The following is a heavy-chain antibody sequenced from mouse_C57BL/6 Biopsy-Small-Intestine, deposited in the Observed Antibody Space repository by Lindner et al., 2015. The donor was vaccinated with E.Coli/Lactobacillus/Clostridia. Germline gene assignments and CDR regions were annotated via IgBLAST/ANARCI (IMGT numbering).Heavy chain of an antibody. D-gene: IGHD4-1*01. CDR1: GYAFSSSW. CDR3: ARSGGKLGRGYYAMDY. Sequence: VQLQESGPELVKPGASVKISCKASGYAFSSSWMNWVKQRPGKGLEWIGRIYPGDGDTNYNGKFKGKATLTADKSSSTAYMQLSSLTSEDSAVYFCARSGGKLGRGYYAMDYWGQGTSVTVSS. V-gene: IGHV1-82*01. CDR2: IYPGDGDT. J-gene: IGHJ4*01.